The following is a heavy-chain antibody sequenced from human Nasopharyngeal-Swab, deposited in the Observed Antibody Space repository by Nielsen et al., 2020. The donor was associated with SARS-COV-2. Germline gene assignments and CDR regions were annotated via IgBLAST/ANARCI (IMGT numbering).Heavy chain of an antibody. CDR1: GLGFSNYE. D-gene: IGHD6-19*01. Sequence: GESLKISCAASGLGFSNYEMNWVRQAPGKGLEWISYISTTTATIYYADSVKGRFTISRDNAKNSLYLQMNSLRAEDTAFYYCVKDYSSVSYYYFDNWGQGALVTVSS. CDR2: ISTTTATI. V-gene: IGHV3-48*03. J-gene: IGHJ4*02. CDR3: VKDYSSVSYYYFDN.